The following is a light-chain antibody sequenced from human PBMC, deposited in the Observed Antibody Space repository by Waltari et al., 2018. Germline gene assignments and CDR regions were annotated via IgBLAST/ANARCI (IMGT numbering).Light chain of an antibody. J-gene: IGKJ1*01. CDR1: QGISSY. Sequence: AIRITQSPSSLSASTGDRVTITCRASQGISSYLAWYQQKPGKAPKLLIYAAPTLQSGVPSRFSGSGSGTDFTLTISCLQSEDFATYYCQQYYSYLPTFGQGTKVEIK. CDR3: QQYYSYLPT. V-gene: IGKV1-8*01. CDR2: AAP.